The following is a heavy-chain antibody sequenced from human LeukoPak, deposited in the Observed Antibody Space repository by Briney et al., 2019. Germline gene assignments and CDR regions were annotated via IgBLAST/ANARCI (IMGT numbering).Heavy chain of an antibody. D-gene: IGHD6-6*01. CDR3: ARDLRSSSVYYFDY. V-gene: IGHV1-18*01. CDR2: INAYNGDT. J-gene: IGHJ4*02. Sequence: ASVKVSCKASGCTFTSYGISWVRQAPGQGLEWMAWINAYNGDTNFAQKLQGRVTVTTDTSTSTAYMELRSLRSDDTAVYYCARDLRSSSVYYFDYWGQGTLVTVSS. CDR1: GCTFTSYG.